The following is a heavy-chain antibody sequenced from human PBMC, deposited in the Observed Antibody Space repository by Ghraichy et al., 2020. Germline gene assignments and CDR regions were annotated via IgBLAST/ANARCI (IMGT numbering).Heavy chain of an antibody. J-gene: IGHJ4*02. Sequence: GGSLRLSCAASLITIKNYWMSWVRQAPGKGLEWVANINQDGSEKNYVDSVKGRFTISRDNAKKSLYLQMNSLRAEDTAVYFCARDAYGYDTSGYPWGQGTLVTVSS. CDR1: LITIKNYW. V-gene: IGHV3-7*03. D-gene: IGHD3-22*01. CDR2: INQDGSEK. CDR3: ARDAYGYDTSGYP.